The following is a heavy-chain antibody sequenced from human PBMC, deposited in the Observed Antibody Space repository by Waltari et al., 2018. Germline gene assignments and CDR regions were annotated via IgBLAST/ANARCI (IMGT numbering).Heavy chain of an antibody. CDR1: GFTFSSYA. Sequence: EVQLLESGGGLVQPGGSLSLSCAASGFTFSSYAMSWVRQAPGKGLEGVSVVYCGGSTYYADSVKGRFTISRDNSKNTLYLRMNGLRAEDTGVYYCAKVWVYWGQGTLVTVSS. D-gene: IGHD1-26*01. J-gene: IGHJ4*02. CDR3: AKVWVY. V-gene: IGHV3-23*03. CDR2: VYCGGST.